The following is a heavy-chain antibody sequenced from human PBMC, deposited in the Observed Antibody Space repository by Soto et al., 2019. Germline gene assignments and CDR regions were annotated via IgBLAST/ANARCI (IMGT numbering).Heavy chain of an antibody. CDR1: GFTFGDYA. CDR2: IRSKAYGGTT. Sequence: PGGSLRLSCTASGFTFGDYAMSWFRQAPGKGLEWVGFIRSKAYGGTTEYAASVKGRFTISRDDSKSIAYLQMNSLKTEDTAVYYCTRGGRHDILTGYKGNCLGIWGQGTLVTVSS. J-gene: IGHJ4*02. V-gene: IGHV3-49*03. D-gene: IGHD3-9*01. CDR3: TRGGRHDILTGYKGNCLGI.